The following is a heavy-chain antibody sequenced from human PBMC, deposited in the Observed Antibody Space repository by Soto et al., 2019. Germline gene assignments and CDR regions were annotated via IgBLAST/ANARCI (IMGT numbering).Heavy chain of an antibody. CDR2: TYYRSRWYS. J-gene: IGHJ6*02. CDR1: GDTVSSNSVA. Sequence: SQTLSLTCIGSGDTVSSNSVAWNWVRQSPSRGLEWLGRTYYRSRWYSDYAVSVRSRIDINADTSKNQVSLQLNSVTPEDTAVYYCARSEEDSDYYYYGMDVWGQGTTVTVSS. D-gene: IGHD2-15*01. CDR3: ARSEEDSDYYYYGMDV. V-gene: IGHV6-1*01.